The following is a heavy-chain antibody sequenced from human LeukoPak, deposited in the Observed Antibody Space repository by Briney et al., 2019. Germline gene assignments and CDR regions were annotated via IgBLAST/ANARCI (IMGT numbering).Heavy chain of an antibody. CDR3: ARDLSDYYGSGSYRPIDAFDI. V-gene: IGHV4-59*01. CDR2: IYYSGGT. Sequence: SETLSLACAVSSXSISGYYWSWIRQPPGKGLEWIGYIYYSGGTNYNPSLKSRVTISLDTSKNQFSLKLTSVTAADTAVYYCARDLSDYYGSGSYRPIDAFDIWGQGTMVTVSS. J-gene: IGHJ3*02. D-gene: IGHD3-10*01. CDR1: SXSISGYY.